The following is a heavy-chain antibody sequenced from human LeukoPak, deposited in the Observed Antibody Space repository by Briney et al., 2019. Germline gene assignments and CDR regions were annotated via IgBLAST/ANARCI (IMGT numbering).Heavy chain of an antibody. CDR1: GFTFSTHS. CDR3: ARGQSIVVVPAAIFDAFDI. J-gene: IGHJ3*02. Sequence: PGGSLRLSCAASGFTFSTHSMNWVRQAPGKGLEWVSSISSSSSYIYYADSLKGRFTISRDNAKNSLYLQMNSLRAEDTAVYYCARGQSIVVVPAAIFDAFDIWGQGTMVTVSS. CDR2: ISSSSSYI. D-gene: IGHD2-2*02. V-gene: IGHV3-21*01.